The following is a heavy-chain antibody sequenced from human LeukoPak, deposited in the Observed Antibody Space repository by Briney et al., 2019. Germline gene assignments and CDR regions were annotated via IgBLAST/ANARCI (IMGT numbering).Heavy chain of an antibody. CDR2: ISNRGGST. CDR1: GFTVSSNY. Sequence: GGSLRLSCAASGFTVSSNYMSWVRQAPGKGLEWVSVISNRGGSTYYADSVKGRFTISRDNSKNTLYLQMNSLRAEDTAVYYCARSTGGYYYYNMDVWGKGTTVTVSS. J-gene: IGHJ6*03. CDR3: ARSTGGYYYYNMDV. V-gene: IGHV3-53*01. D-gene: IGHD2-8*02.